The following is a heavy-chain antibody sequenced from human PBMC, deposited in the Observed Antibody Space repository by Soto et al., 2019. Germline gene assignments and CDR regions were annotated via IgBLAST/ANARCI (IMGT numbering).Heavy chain of an antibody. CDR1: GFTFSSYA. D-gene: IGHD3-9*01. CDR2: ISGSGGST. CDR3: AKDLFPDYDILTGPIDY. V-gene: IGHV3-23*01. Sequence: GGSLRLSCAASGFTFSSYAMSWVRQAPGKGLEWVSAISGSGGSTYYADSVKGRFTISRDNSKNTLYLQMNSLRAEDTAVYYCAKDLFPDYDILTGPIDYWGQGTLVTVSS. J-gene: IGHJ4*02.